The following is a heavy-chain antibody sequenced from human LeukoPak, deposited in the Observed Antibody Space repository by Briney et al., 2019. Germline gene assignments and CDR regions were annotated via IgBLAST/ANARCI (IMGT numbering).Heavy chain of an antibody. J-gene: IGHJ4*02. D-gene: IGHD5-24*01. CDR2: VTDDGDTQ. CDR3: ARDLGDGNNGLRY. V-gene: IGHV3-30-3*01. CDR1: GFIYSNYA. Sequence: GGSLRLSCVASGFIYSNYAMHWVRQAPGRGLEWVGVVTDDGDTQYYADSVKGRFTISRDNSISILYLHMNSLREDDTAVYYCARDLGDGNNGLRYGGQGALVTVSS.